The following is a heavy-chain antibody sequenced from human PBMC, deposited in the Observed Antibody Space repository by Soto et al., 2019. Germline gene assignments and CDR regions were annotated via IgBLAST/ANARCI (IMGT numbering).Heavy chain of an antibody. D-gene: IGHD3-22*01. CDR3: AKDEYYYSRSGYYIFDS. J-gene: IGHJ4*02. CDR2: ISHDGTNK. CDR1: GFTFSAYC. Sequence: GGSLRLSCEVSGFTFSAYCGHWVRQAPGKGLEWVAAISHDGTNKNYGDSVKGRFTISRDNSKKTLYLQMNSLRPEDTALYYCAKDEYYYSRSGYYIFDSWGQGTLVTVSS. V-gene: IGHV3-30*18.